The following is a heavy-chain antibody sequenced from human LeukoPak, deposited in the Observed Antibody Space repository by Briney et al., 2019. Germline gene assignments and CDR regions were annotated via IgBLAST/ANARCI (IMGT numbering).Heavy chain of an antibody. J-gene: IGHJ4*02. CDR2: IYYSGST. V-gene: IGHV4-39*01. Sequence: PSETLSLTCTVSGGSISSSSYYWGWIRQPPGKGLEWIGSIYYSGSTYYNPSLRSRVTISVDTSKNQSSLKLSSVTAADTAVYYCARLRGPRGPPYFDYWGQGTLVTVSS. CDR1: GGSISSSSYY. CDR3: ARLRGPRGPPYFDY.